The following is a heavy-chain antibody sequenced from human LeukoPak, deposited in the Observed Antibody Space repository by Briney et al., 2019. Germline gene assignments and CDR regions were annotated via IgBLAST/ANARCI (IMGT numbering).Heavy chain of an antibody. V-gene: IGHV4-61*02. J-gene: IGHJ4*02. Sequence: SQTLSLTCTVSGGSISSGSYYWSWIRQPAGKGLEWIGRIYTSGSTYYNPSLKSRVTISVDTSKNQFSLKLSSVTAADTAVYYCARDYYDSSGYDYWGQGTLVTVSS. CDR3: ARDYYDSSGYDY. CDR2: IYTSGST. D-gene: IGHD3-22*01. CDR1: GGSISSGSYY.